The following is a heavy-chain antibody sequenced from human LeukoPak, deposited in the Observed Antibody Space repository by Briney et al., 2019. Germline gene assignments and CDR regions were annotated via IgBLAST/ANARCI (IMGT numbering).Heavy chain of an antibody. J-gene: IGHJ4*02. D-gene: IGHD3-22*01. CDR2: ISAYNGNT. CDR3: ARGGNHYYDSSGYYYGPYYFDY. Sequence: ASVKVSCKASGYTFTSYGISWVRQAPGQGLEWMGWISAYNGNTNYAQKLQGRVTMTTDTSTSTAYMGLRSLRSDDTAVYYCARGGNHYYDSSGYYYGPYYFDYWGQGTLVTVSS. V-gene: IGHV1-18*01. CDR1: GYTFTSYG.